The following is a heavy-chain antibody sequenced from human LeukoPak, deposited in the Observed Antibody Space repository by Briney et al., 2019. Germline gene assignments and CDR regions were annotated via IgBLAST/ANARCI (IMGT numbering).Heavy chain of an antibody. J-gene: IGHJ6*03. CDR3: ARQIVVVPAAAKPTYYYYYMDV. CDR1: GYSFTSYW. D-gene: IGHD2-2*01. V-gene: IGHV5-51*01. Sequence: GESLKISCKGSGYSFTSYWIGWVRQMPGKGLEWMGIIYPGDSDTRYSPSFQGQVTISADKSISTAYLQWSSLKASDTAMYYCARQIVVVPAAAKPTYYYYYMDVWGKGTTVTVSS. CDR2: IYPGDSDT.